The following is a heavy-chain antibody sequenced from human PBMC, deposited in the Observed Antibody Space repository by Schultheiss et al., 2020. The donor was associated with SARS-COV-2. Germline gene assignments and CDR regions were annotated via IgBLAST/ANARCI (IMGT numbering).Heavy chain of an antibody. J-gene: IGHJ4*02. CDR3: AKSLAVAGTFDY. V-gene: IGHV3-48*04. CDR2: ISSSGSTI. CDR1: GFTFSSYA. Sequence: GGSLRLSCAASGFTFSSYAMSWVRQAPGKGLEWVSYISSSGSTIYYADSVKGRFTISRDNAKNSLYLQMNSLRAEDTAVYYCAKSLAVAGTFDYWGQGTLVTVSS. D-gene: IGHD6-19*01.